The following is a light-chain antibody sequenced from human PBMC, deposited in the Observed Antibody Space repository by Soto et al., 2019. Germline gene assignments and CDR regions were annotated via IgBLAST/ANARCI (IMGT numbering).Light chain of an antibody. CDR2: EVS. Sequence: QSALTQPASVSGSPGQSITISCTGTSSDVGSYNLVSWYQQHPGKAPKLMIYEVSKRPSGVSNRFSGSKSGNTASLTISGLQAEDEADYYCCSYAGSSPPVVFGGWTKLTVL. CDR3: CSYAGSSPPVV. J-gene: IGLJ2*01. V-gene: IGLV2-23*02. CDR1: SSDVGSYNL.